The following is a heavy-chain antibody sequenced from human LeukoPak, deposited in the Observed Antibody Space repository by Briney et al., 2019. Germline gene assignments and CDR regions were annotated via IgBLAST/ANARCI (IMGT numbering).Heavy chain of an antibody. CDR2: INPNSGGT. CDR1: GYTFTGYY. D-gene: IGHD6-6*01. V-gene: IGHV1-2*06. Sequence: ASVKVSCKASGYTFTGYYMHWVRQAPGQGLEWMGRINPNSGGTNYAQKFQGRVTMTRDTSISTAYMELSRLRSDDTAVYYCAKGPPYSSFDYYYYGMDVWGQGTTVTVFS. J-gene: IGHJ6*02. CDR3: AKGPPYSSFDYYYYGMDV.